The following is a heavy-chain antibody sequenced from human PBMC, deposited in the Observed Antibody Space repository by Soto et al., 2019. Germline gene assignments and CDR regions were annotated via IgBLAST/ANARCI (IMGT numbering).Heavy chain of an antibody. V-gene: IGHV4-39*07. CDR2: FFIGGNT. CDR3: ASLGYCSTTSCYGIDY. Sequence: PSETLSLTCTVSGGSISSSTYYWGWMRQPPGKGLEWIASFFIGGNTYYNPSLKSRVTISGDTSKKQFSLKLSSVTAADTAVYYCASLGYCSTTSCYGIDYWGQGTLVTVSS. CDR1: GGSISSSTYY. J-gene: IGHJ4*02. D-gene: IGHD2-2*01.